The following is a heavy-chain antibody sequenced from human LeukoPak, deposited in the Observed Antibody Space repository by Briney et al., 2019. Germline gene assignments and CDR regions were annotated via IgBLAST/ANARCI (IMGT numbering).Heavy chain of an antibody. V-gene: IGHV3-23*01. D-gene: IGHD3-16*02. Sequence: PGGSLRLSCAASRFTFSSYAMSWVRQFPGKWLEWVSVISASGGSTYYADSVKGRFTISRDDSKNTLYLQMNSLRAEDTAVYYCAKGSSLDDWGQGTLVTVSS. CDR1: RFTFSSYA. J-gene: IGHJ4*02. CDR2: ISASGGST. CDR3: AKGSSLDD.